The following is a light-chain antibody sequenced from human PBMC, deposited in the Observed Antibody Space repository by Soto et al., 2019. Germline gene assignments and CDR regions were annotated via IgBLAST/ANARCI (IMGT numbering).Light chain of an antibody. CDR2: EVS. V-gene: IGLV2-14*03. CDR1: SSDVGGYNF. Sequence: QSALTQPASVFGSPGQSITISCTGTSSDVGGYNFVSWYQQHPGKAPKLMIYEVSSRPSGVSNRFSGSKSGNTASLTISGLQPEDEADYYCSSYTTSSTLVFGTGTKVTLL. CDR3: SSYTTSSTLV. J-gene: IGLJ1*01.